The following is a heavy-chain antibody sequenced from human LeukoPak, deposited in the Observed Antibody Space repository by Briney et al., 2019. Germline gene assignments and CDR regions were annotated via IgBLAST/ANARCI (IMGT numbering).Heavy chain of an antibody. V-gene: IGHV4-38-2*02. CDR1: GYSISSGYY. J-gene: IGHJ4*02. Sequence: SETLSLTCTVSGYSISSGYYWGWIRPPPGKGLEWIGSIHHSGSTYYNPSLKSRVTISVDTSKNQFSLKLSSVTAADTAVYYCARVLLGSAFDYWGQGTLVTVSS. D-gene: IGHD2-15*01. CDR3: ARVLLGSAFDY. CDR2: IHHSGST.